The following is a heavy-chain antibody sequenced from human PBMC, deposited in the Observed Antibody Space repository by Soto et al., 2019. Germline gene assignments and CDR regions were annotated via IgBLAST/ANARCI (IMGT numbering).Heavy chain of an antibody. V-gene: IGHV3-48*02. J-gene: IGHJ6*02. CDR3: ARDCGKGYGMDV. CDR1: GFTVFNYN. CDR2: ISSRSTTI. Sequence: LRLSCAASGFTVFNYNMNWVRQAPGKGLEWVSYISSRSTTIYYADSVKGRFTISRDNAKNSLYLQMNSLRDEDTAVYYCARDCGKGYGMDVWGQGTTVTVSS.